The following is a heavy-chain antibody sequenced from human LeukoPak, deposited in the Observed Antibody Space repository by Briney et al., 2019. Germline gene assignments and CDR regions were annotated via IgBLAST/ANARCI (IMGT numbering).Heavy chain of an antibody. D-gene: IGHD4-17*01. CDR1: GFTFDDYA. Sequence: GGSLRLSCAASGFTFDDYAMHWVRQAPGKGLQWVASISWNSRVTGYAASVKGRFTISRDNSKNTLYLQMNSLRADDTAVYYCARDRFDYALDYWGQGALVTVSS. CDR2: ISWNSRVT. CDR3: ARDRFDYALDY. V-gene: IGHV3-9*01. J-gene: IGHJ4*02.